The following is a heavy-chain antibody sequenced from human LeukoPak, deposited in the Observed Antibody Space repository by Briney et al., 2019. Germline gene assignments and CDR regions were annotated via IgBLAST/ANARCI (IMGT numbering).Heavy chain of an antibody. J-gene: IGHJ3*02. Sequence: GGSLRLSCAASGFTFSSYSMNWVRQAPGKGLEWVSSISSSSSYIYYADSVKGRFTISRDNAKNSLYLQMNSLRAEDTAVYYCAREPYYDSSGYYGDAFDIWGRGTMVTVSS. D-gene: IGHD3-22*01. CDR3: AREPYYDSSGYYGDAFDI. CDR1: GFTFSSYS. V-gene: IGHV3-21*01. CDR2: ISSSSSYI.